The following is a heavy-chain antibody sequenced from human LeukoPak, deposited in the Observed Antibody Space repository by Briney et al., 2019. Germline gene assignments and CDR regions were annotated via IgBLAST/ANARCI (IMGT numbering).Heavy chain of an antibody. CDR1: GFTFSDHY. D-gene: IGHD5-12*01. Sequence: GGSLRLSCAASGFTFSDHYMDWVRQAPGKGLEWVGRTRNKANSYTTEYAASVKGRFTISRDDSKNSLYLQMNGLKTEDTAVYYCARVGRRYSGYDSPWGQGTLVTVSS. CDR2: TRNKANSYTT. V-gene: IGHV3-72*01. CDR3: ARVGRRYSGYDSP. J-gene: IGHJ5*02.